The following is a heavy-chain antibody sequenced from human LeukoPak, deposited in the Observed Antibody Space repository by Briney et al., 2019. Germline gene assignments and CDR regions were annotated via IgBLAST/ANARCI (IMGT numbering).Heavy chain of an antibody. V-gene: IGHV3-33*01. CDR3: ARDEDSGGHTLDY. Sequence: PGRSLRLSCAASGFSFNTHSMHWVRQAPGKGLEWVALIWYDGGNKYYADSVKGRFTISRDNSKNTLYLQVNSLRAEDTAVYYCARDEDSGGHTLDYWGQGTLVTVSS. J-gene: IGHJ4*02. CDR2: IWYDGGNK. CDR1: GFSFNTHS. D-gene: IGHD2-15*01.